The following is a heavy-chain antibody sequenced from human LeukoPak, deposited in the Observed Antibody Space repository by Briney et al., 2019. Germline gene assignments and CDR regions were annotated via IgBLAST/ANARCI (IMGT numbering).Heavy chain of an antibody. CDR1: GFTFSTYA. CDR3: AKPGRALAGRGGFDY. Sequence: GGSLRLSCAASGFTFSTYAMNWVRQAPGKGLEWVSAISGSGGSTYYADSVKGRFTISRDNSKNTLYLQMNSLRAEDTAVYYCAKPGRALAGRGGFDYWGQGTLVTVSS. J-gene: IGHJ4*02. D-gene: IGHD6-19*01. CDR2: ISGSGGST. V-gene: IGHV3-23*01.